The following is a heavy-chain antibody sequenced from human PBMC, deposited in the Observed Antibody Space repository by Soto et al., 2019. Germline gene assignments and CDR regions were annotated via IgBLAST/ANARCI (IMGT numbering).Heavy chain of an antibody. Sequence: EVQLVESGGGLVQPGGSLRLSCEASGFTFRNYDMHWVRQGTGKGLEWVSGISAAGDPDYADSVEGRFTISRENAQNSFFLQMNRLRVGDTAVYYCARTDRDFYGLDVWGQVTTVIVSS. CDR3: ARTDRDFYGLDV. CDR1: GFTFRNYD. V-gene: IGHV3-13*05. CDR2: ISAAGDP. J-gene: IGHJ6*02.